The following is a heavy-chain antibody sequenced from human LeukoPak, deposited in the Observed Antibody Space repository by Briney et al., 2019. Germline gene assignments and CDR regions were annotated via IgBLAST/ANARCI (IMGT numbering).Heavy chain of an antibody. V-gene: IGHV4-31*03. D-gene: IGHD6-6*01. CDR2: IYYSGST. CDR1: GGSISSGGYY. Sequence: PSETLSLTCTVSGGSISSGGYYWSWIRQHPGKGLEWIGYIYYSGSTYYNPSLKSRVTISVDTSKNQFSLKLSSVTAADTAVYSCARAGIAARGNFDYWGQGTLVPVSS. J-gene: IGHJ4*02. CDR3: ARAGIAARGNFDY.